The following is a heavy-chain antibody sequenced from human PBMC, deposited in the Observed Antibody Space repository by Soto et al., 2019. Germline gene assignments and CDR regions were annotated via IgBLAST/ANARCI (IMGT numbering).Heavy chain of an antibody. V-gene: IGHV3-11*01. CDR3: GRDLHAGYCRGVPCSSGFFY. CDR1: GFPFGDYY. CDR2: ISSSGSST. Sequence: GGSLRLSCAASGFPFGDYYMSWIRQAPGKGLEWVSYISSSGSSTYYVDSVRGRFTISRDNSKNTVYLHMNSLRAEDTALYLCGRDLHAGYCRGVPCSSGFFYSGLGTLVTVSS. J-gene: IGHJ4*02. D-gene: IGHD2-15*01.